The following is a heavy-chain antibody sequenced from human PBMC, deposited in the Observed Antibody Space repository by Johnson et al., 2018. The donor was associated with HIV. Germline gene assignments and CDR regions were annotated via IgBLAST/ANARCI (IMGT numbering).Heavy chain of an antibody. CDR1: GFTFDDYA. CDR2: ISWNSGSI. Sequence: VQLVESGGGLVQPGRSLRLSCAASGFTFDDYAMHWVRQAPGKGLEWVSGISWNSGSIGYADSVKGRFTISRDNAKNSLYLQMNSLRAEETAVYYCAKDEIAAPLAFDIWGQGTMVTVSS. CDR3: AKDEIAAPLAFDI. D-gene: IGHD6-25*01. V-gene: IGHV3-9*01. J-gene: IGHJ3*02.